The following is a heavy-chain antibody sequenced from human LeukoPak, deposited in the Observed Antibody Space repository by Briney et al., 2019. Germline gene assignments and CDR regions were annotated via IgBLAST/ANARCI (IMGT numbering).Heavy chain of an antibody. CDR2: IYPGDSDT. Sequence: GESLKISCKASGYSFTSYWIGWVRQMPGKDLEWMGIIYPGDSDTRYSPSFQGQVTMSVDKSISTAYLQWSSLKASDTAMYYCARNPPCSSSSCSLDFWGQGTLVTVSS. CDR1: GYSFTSYW. CDR3: ARNPPCSSSSCSLDF. J-gene: IGHJ4*02. V-gene: IGHV5-51*01. D-gene: IGHD2-2*01.